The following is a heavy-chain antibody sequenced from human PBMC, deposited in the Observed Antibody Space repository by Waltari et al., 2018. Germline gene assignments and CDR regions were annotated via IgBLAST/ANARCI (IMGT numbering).Heavy chain of an antibody. CDR1: GFSLSTSGVG. CDR2: IYYSGST. Sequence: KESGPTLVKPTQTLTLTCTFSGFSLSTSGVGVGWIRQPPGKGLEWIGSIYYSGSTYYNPSLKSRVTISVDTSKNQFSLKLSSVTAADTAVYYCARLNWPRSVVVPAARHYMDVWGKGTTVTVSS. D-gene: IGHD2-2*01. V-gene: IGHV4-39*01. CDR3: ARLNWPRSVVVPAARHYMDV. J-gene: IGHJ6*03.